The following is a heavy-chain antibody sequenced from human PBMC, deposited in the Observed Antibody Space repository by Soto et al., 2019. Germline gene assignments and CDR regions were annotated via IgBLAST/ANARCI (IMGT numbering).Heavy chain of an antibody. V-gene: IGHV3-21*06. J-gene: IGHJ6*03. CDR3: AREPLFAEYYYYVDV. Sequence: EVQLVESGGGLVKPGGSLTLSCATSGFIFSNYKMSWVRQAPGKGLEWVSSVSGTSSHIYYADSVKGRFTISRDNAENSLYLQMNGLRAEDTAVYYCAREPLFAEYYYYVDVWGKGTAVIVSS. CDR2: VSGTSSHI. D-gene: IGHD2-21*01. CDR1: GFIFSNYK.